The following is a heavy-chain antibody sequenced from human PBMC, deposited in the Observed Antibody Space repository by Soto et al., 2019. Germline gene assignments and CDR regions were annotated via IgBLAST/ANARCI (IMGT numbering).Heavy chain of an antibody. V-gene: IGHV1-69*13. D-gene: IGHD3-10*01. CDR1: GGTFSSYA. CDR2: IIPIFGTA. Sequence: GASVKVSCKASGGTFSSYAISWVRQAPGQGLEWMGGIIPIFGTANYAQKFQGRVTITADESTSTAYMELSSLRSEDTAVYYCARDSGLLWFGDPRSYYYGMDVWGQGTTVTVSS. CDR3: ARDSGLLWFGDPRSYYYGMDV. J-gene: IGHJ6*02.